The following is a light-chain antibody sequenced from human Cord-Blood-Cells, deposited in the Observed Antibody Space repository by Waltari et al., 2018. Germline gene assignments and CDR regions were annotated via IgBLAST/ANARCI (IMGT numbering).Light chain of an antibody. CDR1: QSISSW. J-gene: IGKJ1*01. Sequence: DIQMTQSPSTLSASVGDRVTITCRASQSISSWLAWYQQKPGKAPKLLIYQASSLESGVTSRFRGSGSGTEFTLTISSLQPDDFATYYCQQYNSYSWTFGQGTKVEIK. V-gene: IGKV1-5*03. CDR3: QQYNSYSWT. CDR2: QAS.